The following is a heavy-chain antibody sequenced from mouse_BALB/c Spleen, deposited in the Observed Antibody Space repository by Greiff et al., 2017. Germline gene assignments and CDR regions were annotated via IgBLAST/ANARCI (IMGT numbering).Heavy chain of an antibody. CDR1: GFNIKDTY. CDR3: VLTTVVDFDY. Sequence: EVQLQQSGAELVRSGASVKLSCTASGFNIKDTYMHWVKQRPEQGLEWIGRIDPANGNTKYDPKFQGKATITADTSSNTAYLQLSSLTSEDTAVYYCVLTTVVDFDYWGQGTTLTVSS. CDR2: IDPANGNT. J-gene: IGHJ2*01. V-gene: IGHV14-3*02. D-gene: IGHD1-1*01.